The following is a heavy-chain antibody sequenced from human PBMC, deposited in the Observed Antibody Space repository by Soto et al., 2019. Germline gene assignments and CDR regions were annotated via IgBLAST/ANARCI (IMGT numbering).Heavy chain of an antibody. CDR3: AISKDRGGRNPFIY. J-gene: IGHJ4*02. CDR1: GFTFDDNA. D-gene: IGHD3-16*01. CDR2: INWKSDI. Sequence: PGGSLRLSCAVSGFTFDDNAMHWVRQAPEKGLEWVSGINWKSDIGYADSVKGRFTISRDNAENSLYLQMNSLRAEDTALYYCAISKDRGGRNPFIYWGQGTQVTVSS. V-gene: IGHV3-9*01.